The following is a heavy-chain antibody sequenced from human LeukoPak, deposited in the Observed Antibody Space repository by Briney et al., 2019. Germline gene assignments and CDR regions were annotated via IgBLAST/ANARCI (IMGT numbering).Heavy chain of an antibody. D-gene: IGHD3-3*01. CDR2: ISYDGSNK. CDR3: ARDWGGYSDY. Sequence: PGGSLRLSCAASGFTFSSYAMHWVRQAPGKGLEWVAVISYDGSNKYYADSVKGRFTISRDNSKNTLYLQMNSLRAEDTAVYYCARDWGGYSDYWGQGTLVTVSS. J-gene: IGHJ4*02. V-gene: IGHV3-30*04. CDR1: GFTFSSYA.